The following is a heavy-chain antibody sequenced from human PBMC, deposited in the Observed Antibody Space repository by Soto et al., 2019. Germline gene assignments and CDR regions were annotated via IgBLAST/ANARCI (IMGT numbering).Heavy chain of an antibody. CDR3: ARAKTTIGDFDY. CDR1: GGSIRSYY. J-gene: IGHJ4*02. D-gene: IGHD1-7*01. Sequence: QVQLQESGPGLVKPSETLSLTCTFSGGSIRSYYWSWIRQPPGKGLELIGFIYYSGSTNYNPSLKIRVTISVYTAKNQYSLELSAVTAADTAVYYWARAKTTIGDFDYWGQGTLVTVS. CDR2: IYYSGST. V-gene: IGHV4-59*01.